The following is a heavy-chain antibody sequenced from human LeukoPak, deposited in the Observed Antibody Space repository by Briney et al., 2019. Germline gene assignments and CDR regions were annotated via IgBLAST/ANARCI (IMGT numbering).Heavy chain of an antibody. CDR2: SNVGNGNT. D-gene: IGHD3-9*01. CDR3: ARDLSPHYDILTGYYTNWFDP. CDR1: GYTFTSYA. J-gene: IGHJ5*02. Sequence: ASVKVSCKASGYTFTSYAMHWVRQAPGQRLEWMGWSNVGNGNTKYSQEFQGRVTITRDTSASTAYMELSSLRSEDTAVYYCARDLSPHYDILTGYYTNWFDPWGQGTLVTVFS. V-gene: IGHV1-3*02.